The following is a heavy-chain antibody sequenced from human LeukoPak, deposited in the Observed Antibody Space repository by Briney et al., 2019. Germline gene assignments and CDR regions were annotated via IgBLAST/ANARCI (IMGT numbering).Heavy chain of an antibody. CDR2: IYSGGST. Sequence: GGSLRLSCAASGFTFSDYIMDWVRQAPGKGLEWVSVIYSGGSTYYADSVKGRFTISRDNSKNTLYLQMNSLRAEDTAVYYCAGDPSFLGVTAPAFDIWGQGTMVTVSS. V-gene: IGHV3-53*01. CDR3: AGDPSFLGVTAPAFDI. CDR1: GFTFSDYI. J-gene: IGHJ3*02. D-gene: IGHD2-21*02.